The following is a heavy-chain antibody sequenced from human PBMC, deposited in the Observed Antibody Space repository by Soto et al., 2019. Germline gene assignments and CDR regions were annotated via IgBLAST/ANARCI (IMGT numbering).Heavy chain of an antibody. V-gene: IGHV3-48*03. CDR1: GLTLSTSE. J-gene: IGHJ4*02. Sequence: GSLRLSCAASGLTLSTSEMNWVRQAPGKGLEWVSYISGSRSMIFYGDSVKGRFTISRDNTKNSLYLQMNSLRAEDTAVYYCTTDFRADYCWGQGTLVTVSS. CDR3: TTDFRADYC. CDR2: ISGSRSMI. D-gene: IGHD3-3*01.